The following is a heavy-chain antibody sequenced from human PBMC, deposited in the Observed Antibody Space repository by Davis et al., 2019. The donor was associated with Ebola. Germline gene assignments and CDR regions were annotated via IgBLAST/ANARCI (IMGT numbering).Heavy chain of an antibody. J-gene: IGHJ6*02. D-gene: IGHD1-1*01. V-gene: IGHV4-39*01. Sequence: SSYEMNWVRQPPGKGLEWTGSIYYSGSTYYNPSLKTRVTISVDTSKNQFSLKLSSVTAADTAVYYCARRGTNYYYYGMDVWGQGTTVTVSS. CDR1: SSYE. CDR2: IYYSGST. CDR3: ARRGTNYYYYGMDV.